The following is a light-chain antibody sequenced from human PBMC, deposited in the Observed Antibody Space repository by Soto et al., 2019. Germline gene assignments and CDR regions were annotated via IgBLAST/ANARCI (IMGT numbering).Light chain of an antibody. CDR2: DAS. CDR3: QQRSNWQVT. Sequence: EIVLTQSPATLSLSPGERATLSCRASQSVGSYLAWYQQKPGQAPRLLIYDASNRATGIPARFSGSGSGTDFSLTISSLEPEDFAVYCCQQRSNWQVTFGQGTRLDIK. J-gene: IGKJ5*01. CDR1: QSVGSY. V-gene: IGKV3-11*01.